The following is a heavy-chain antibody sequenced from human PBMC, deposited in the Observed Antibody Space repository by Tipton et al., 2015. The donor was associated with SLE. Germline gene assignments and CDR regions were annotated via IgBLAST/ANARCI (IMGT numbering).Heavy chain of an antibody. Sequence: TLSLTCAVSGSSISSDYYWVWIRQPPGKGLEWIGSIYHSGSTYYNPSLESRVTISVDTSKDQFSLKLSSVTAADTAVYYCARSGDYVPFTDDWGQGTLVTVSS. V-gene: IGHV4-38-2*01. CDR1: GSSISSDYY. D-gene: IGHD4-17*01. CDR2: IYHSGST. J-gene: IGHJ4*02. CDR3: ARSGDYVPFTDD.